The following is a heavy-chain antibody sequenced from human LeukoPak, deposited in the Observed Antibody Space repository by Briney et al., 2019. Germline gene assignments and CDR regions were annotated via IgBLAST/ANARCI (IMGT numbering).Heavy chain of an antibody. Sequence: GGSLRLSCAASGFTFSSYGMHWVRQAPGKGLEWVAVIWYDGSNKYYADSVKGRFTISRDNSKNTLYLRMNSLRAEDTAVYYCARDGPIAVAGSPIDYWGQGTLVTVSS. CDR3: ARDGPIAVAGSPIDY. V-gene: IGHV3-33*01. J-gene: IGHJ4*02. D-gene: IGHD6-19*01. CDR1: GFTFSSYG. CDR2: IWYDGSNK.